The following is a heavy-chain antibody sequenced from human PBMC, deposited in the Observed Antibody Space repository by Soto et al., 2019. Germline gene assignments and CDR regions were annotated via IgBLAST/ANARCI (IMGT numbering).Heavy chain of an antibody. D-gene: IGHD3-9*01. CDR1: GFNFRSYG. Sequence: QVQLVESGGGVVQPGRSLRLSCAASGFNFRSYGMHWVRQAPGKGLEWVAVISYDGSAKWYVDPVKGRFTISRDTSKNILYLQMTSRRAEDTAVYYCAKDEGAEDDILTGYPLFDYRGQGILVTVSS. V-gene: IGHV3-30*18. J-gene: IGHJ4*02. CDR2: ISYDGSAK. CDR3: AKDEGAEDDILTGYPLFDY.